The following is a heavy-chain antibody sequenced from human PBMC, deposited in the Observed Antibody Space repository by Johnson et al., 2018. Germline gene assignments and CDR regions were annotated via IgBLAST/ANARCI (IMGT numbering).Heavy chain of an antibody. D-gene: IGHD1-26*01. V-gene: IGHV4-59*01. Sequence: QVQLQESGPGLVKXSETLSLICTVSGGSISSYCWSWIRQPPGKGLEWIGYMYYSGSSNYNPSLKSRVTISVDTSKNQFSLKLSSVTAADTAVYYCARGGSGSYPYGMDVWGQGTTVTVSS. J-gene: IGHJ6*02. CDR3: ARGGSGSYPYGMDV. CDR1: GGSISSYC. CDR2: MYYSGSS.